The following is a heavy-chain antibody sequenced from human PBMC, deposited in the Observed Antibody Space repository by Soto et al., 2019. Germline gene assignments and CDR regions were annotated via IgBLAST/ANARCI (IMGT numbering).Heavy chain of an antibody. J-gene: IGHJ4*02. CDR3: TKDLPRNYAGY. V-gene: IGHV3-15*01. CDR2: IRSKTDGGTT. Sequence: XVCLRLSCAASGFSFTNACMSWVRQAPGKGLEWIGRIRSKTDGGTTDYAAPVKGRFTISRDDSKNTLYLRINSLKTEDTAVYYCTKDLPRNYAGYWGQGTLVTVSS. CDR1: GFSFTNAC.